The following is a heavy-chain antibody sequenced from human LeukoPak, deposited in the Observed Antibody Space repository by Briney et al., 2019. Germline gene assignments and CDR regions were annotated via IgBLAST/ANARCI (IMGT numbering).Heavy chain of an antibody. V-gene: IGHV3-66*01. J-gene: IGHJ4*02. CDR1: GFTVSSYY. D-gene: IGHD3-16*01. CDR2: IYSGGSA. CDR3: ARDLGRGYSNS. Sequence: PGGSLRLSCAASGFTVSSYYMSWVRQAPGKGLDWVSVIYSGGSAYYADSVKGRFTISRDNSKNTLYLQINSLRAEDTAVYYCARDLGRGYSNSWGQGTLVTVSS.